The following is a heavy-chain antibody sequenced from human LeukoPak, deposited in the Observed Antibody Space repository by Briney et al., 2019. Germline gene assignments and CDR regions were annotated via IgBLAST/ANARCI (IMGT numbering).Heavy chain of an antibody. V-gene: IGHV4-4*07. CDR1: GGSISSYY. J-gene: IGHJ3*02. Sequence: SETLSLTCTVSGGSISSYYWSWIRQPAGKGLEWIGRIYTSGSTNYNPSLKSRVTMSVDTSKNQFSLKLSSVTAADTAVYYCARDLGRPPTRGYSGYDPPDAFDIWGQGTMVTVSS. CDR2: IYTSGST. D-gene: IGHD5-12*01. CDR3: ARDLGRPPTRGYSGYDPPDAFDI.